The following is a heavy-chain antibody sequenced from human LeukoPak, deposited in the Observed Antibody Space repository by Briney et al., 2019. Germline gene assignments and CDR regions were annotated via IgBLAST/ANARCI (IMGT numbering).Heavy chain of an antibody. V-gene: IGHV3-23*01. CDR1: GFTFSNYA. D-gene: IGHD6-19*01. Sequence: GGSLRLSCAASGFTFSNYAMSWVRQAPGKGLEWVSGISGSGGSTYYADSVKGRFTISRDNSKNTLYLQMNSLRAEDTAIYYCAKDRNPYSSGWYDYWGQGTLVTVSS. CDR3: AKDRNPYSSGWYDY. CDR2: ISGSGGST. J-gene: IGHJ4*02.